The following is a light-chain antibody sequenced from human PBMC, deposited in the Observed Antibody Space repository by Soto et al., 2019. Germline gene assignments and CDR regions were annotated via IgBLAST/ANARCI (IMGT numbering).Light chain of an antibody. V-gene: IGKV1-6*01. CDR3: LQDYNYPRT. Sequence: AIQLTQSPSYLYTSVCDTINLTSRASQSIGTNLNWYQQRPGKAPKLLIYAVSSLQSGVSSRFSGSGSGTDFTLTISSLQPEDFATYYCLQDYNYPRTFGKGTKVDIK. CDR2: AVS. J-gene: IGKJ1*01. CDR1: QSIGTN.